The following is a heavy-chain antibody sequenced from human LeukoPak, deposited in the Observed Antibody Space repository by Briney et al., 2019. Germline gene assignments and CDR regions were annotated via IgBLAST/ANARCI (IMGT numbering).Heavy chain of an antibody. CDR2: INPNSGET. D-gene: IGHD3-3*01. J-gene: IGHJ1*01. V-gene: IGHV1-2*02. Sequence: ASVKVSCKASGYTLTSYYLHWVRQAPGQGPEWMGWINPNSGETNYAPKFQGRVTMTRDTSINAAYLELGGLRSDDTAVYYCASGSGYAGAEYFEHWGQGTLVTVSS. CDR1: GYTLTSYY. CDR3: ASGSGYAGAEYFEH.